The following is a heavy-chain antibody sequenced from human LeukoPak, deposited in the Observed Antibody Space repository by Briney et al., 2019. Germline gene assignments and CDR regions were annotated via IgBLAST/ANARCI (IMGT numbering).Heavy chain of an antibody. CDR1: GYTFTGYY. CDR2: INPNSGGT. V-gene: IGHV1-2*04. J-gene: IGHJ5*02. CDR3: ARDGIAAAGLYNWFDP. D-gene: IGHD6-13*01. Sequence: ASVKVSCKASGYTFTGYYMHWVRQALGQGLEWMGWINPNSGGTNYAQKFQGWVTMTRDTSISTAYMELSRLRSDDTAVYYCARDGIAAAGLYNWFDPWGQGTLVTVSS.